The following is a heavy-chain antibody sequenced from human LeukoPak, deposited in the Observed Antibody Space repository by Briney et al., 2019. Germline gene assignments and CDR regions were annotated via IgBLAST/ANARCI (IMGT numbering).Heavy chain of an antibody. CDR2: INPNSRGT. CDR3: ARDQYYDSSGYYYGDAFDI. Sequence: GASVKVSCKASGYTFTGYYMHWVRQAPGQGLEWMGWINPNSRGTNYAQKFQGRVTMTRDTSISTAYMELSRLRSDDTAVYYCARDQYYDSSGYYYGDAFDIWGQGTMVTVSS. V-gene: IGHV1-2*02. J-gene: IGHJ3*02. D-gene: IGHD3-22*01. CDR1: GYTFTGYY.